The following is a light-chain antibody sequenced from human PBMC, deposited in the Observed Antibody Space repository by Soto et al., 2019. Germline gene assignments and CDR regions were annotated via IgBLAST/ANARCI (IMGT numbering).Light chain of an antibody. CDR1: QSVNNN. J-gene: IGKJ3*01. V-gene: IGKV3-15*01. CDR3: QQYNNWPLFT. CDR2: GAS. Sequence: EIVMTQSPATLSVSPGERATLSCRASQSVNNNLAWYQQKPGQAPRLLIYGASIRATGIPAMFSGSESGTEFTLTISSLQSEDFAVYYCQQYNNWPLFTFGPGTKVDIK.